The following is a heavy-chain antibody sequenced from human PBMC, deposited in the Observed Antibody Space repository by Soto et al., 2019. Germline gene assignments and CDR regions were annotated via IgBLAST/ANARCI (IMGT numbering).Heavy chain of an antibody. V-gene: IGHV1-2*04. J-gene: IGHJ4*02. Sequence: ATSVKLTSKDSGYILTDYYRHWVRQAPGQGLEWIGWIYPKSGGTNYAQRFQDWVTLTTDTSISTVYMDLTSLKTDDTAVYYCVRENWYYDNWGQGTQVTVSS. CDR1: GYILTDYY. CDR3: VRENWYYDN. D-gene: IGHD1-1*01. CDR2: IYPKSGGT.